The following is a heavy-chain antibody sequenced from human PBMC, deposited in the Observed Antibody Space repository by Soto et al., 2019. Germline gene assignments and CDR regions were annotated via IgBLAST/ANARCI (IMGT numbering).Heavy chain of an antibody. CDR3: ARVLRFLGETAKYYYGMDV. J-gene: IGHJ6*02. V-gene: IGHV3-72*01. Sequence: GWSLRLSCVVSGFTFSDHFMDWVRQAPGKGLEWVGRSSNRAERYTTQYAASMRGRFTISRDDSKNSLYLQMNSLKAEDTAVYYCARVLRFLGETAKYYYGMDVWGQGTTVTVSS. D-gene: IGHD3-3*01. CDR2: SSNRAERYTT. CDR1: GFTFSDHF.